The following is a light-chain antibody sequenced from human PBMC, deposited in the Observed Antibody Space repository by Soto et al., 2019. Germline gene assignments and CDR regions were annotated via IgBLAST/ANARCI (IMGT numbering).Light chain of an antibody. Sequence: IVLTQSPGALSLSPGETATLSCRASQHVDSNYVAWYKQTPGQPPRLLIRSTSFRATGVPDRFSGSGSGTDVTLTISTLEPEDFGVYYCQQYVGSPGTFGLGTKLEIK. CDR2: STS. V-gene: IGKV3-20*01. J-gene: IGKJ2*01. CDR3: QQYVGSPGT. CDR1: QHVDSNY.